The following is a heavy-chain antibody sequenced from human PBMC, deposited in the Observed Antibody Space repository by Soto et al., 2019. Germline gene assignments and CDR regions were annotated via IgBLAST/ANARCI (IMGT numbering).Heavy chain of an antibody. CDR1: GYAFTSYY. V-gene: IGHV1-46*01. D-gene: IGHD3-10*01. J-gene: IGHJ4*02. CDR2: INPSGGST. Sequence: GASVKVSCKASGYAFTSYYMHWVRQAPGQGLEWMGIINPSGGSTSYAQKFQGRVTMTRDTSTSTVYMELSSLRSEDTAVYYCARGPKMVRGVITQFYFDYWGQGTLVTVSS. CDR3: ARGPKMVRGVITQFYFDY.